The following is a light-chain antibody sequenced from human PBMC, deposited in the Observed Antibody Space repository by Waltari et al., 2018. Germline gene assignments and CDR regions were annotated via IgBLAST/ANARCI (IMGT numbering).Light chain of an antibody. CDR1: QSITNW. J-gene: IGKJ1*01. Sequence: DIQMTQSPSTLSASVGDRVTITCRASQSITNWLAWYQQKPGKGPKLLFYRESNLESGVPSRFSGSGSGTEFTLTIISLQPDDFATYYCQQYDNYWTFGQGTKVEIK. CDR3: QQYDNYWT. V-gene: IGKV1-5*03. CDR2: RES.